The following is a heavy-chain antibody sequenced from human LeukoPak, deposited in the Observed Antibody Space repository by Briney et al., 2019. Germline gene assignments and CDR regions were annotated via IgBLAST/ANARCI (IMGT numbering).Heavy chain of an antibody. CDR2: ISWDNNII. V-gene: IGHV3-9*01. CDR1: GFTFEEYT. J-gene: IGHJ5*02. Sequence: GRSLRLSCAASGFTFEEYTMYWVRQVPGKGLEWVSSISWDNNIIGYAESVKGRFTISRDNAKTSLYLQMNSLRAEDTAFYYCAKDRGWKTGYLGLPDHWGQGTLVTVSS. CDR3: AKDRGWKTGYLGLPDH. D-gene: IGHD3-9*01.